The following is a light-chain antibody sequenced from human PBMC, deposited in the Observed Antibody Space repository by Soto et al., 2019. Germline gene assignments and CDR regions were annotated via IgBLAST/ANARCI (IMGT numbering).Light chain of an antibody. J-gene: IGKJ1*01. CDR2: GAS. V-gene: IGKV1-6*01. Sequence: AIPMTQSPSSLSASVGDRVTITCRSSQGIRTELAWYQQKPGKAPKLLIYGASSLQSEVPSRFSGSGSGTYFTLTISSLQPEDFATYYCLQEYIYPRTFAKGTQV. CDR1: QGIRTE. CDR3: LQEYIYPRT.